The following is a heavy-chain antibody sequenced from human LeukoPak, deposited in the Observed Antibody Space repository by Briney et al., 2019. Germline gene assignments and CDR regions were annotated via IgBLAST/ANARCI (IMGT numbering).Heavy chain of an antibody. J-gene: IGHJ4*02. CDR1: GGSFSGYY. Sequence: SETLSLTCAVYGGSFSGYYWSWIRQPPGKGLEWIGYIYYSGSTYYNPSLKSRVTISVDTSKNQFSLKLSSVTAADTAVYYCARCFRRWWGYDYWGQGTLVTVSS. V-gene: IGHV4-34*09. CDR2: IYYSGST. D-gene: IGHD4-23*01. CDR3: ARCFRRWWGYDY.